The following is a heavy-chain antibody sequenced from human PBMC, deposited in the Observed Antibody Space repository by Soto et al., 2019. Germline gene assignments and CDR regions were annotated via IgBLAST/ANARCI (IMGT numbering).Heavy chain of an antibody. D-gene: IGHD2-2*01. J-gene: IGHJ6*02. V-gene: IGHV4-39*01. CDR3: GRQPGHCGSTTCFGYYSVDV. CDR1: GGSISSSSYS. Sequence: QLQLQESGPRLVKPSETLSLTCSVSGGSISSSSYSWGWIRQPPGKGLEWIGTIYYSGSTHYNPSLEGRCAISAAPPNNQLSLRLSSGTAADTAVYYCGRQPGHCGSTTCFGYYSVDVWGQGTTVTVS. CDR2: IYYSGST.